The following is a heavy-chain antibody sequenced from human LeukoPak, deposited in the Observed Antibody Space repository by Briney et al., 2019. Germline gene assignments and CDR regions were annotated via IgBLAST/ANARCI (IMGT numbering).Heavy chain of an antibody. D-gene: IGHD3-22*01. J-gene: IGHJ3*02. CDR1: GFTFSSYT. Sequence: PGGSLRLSCVASGFTFSSYTMHWVRQALGKGLEYVSAISSNGGGTYYANSVKGRFTISRDNSKNTLSLQMGSLRVDDMAVYYCARNSSGSHDAFDIWGQGTMVTVSS. CDR3: ARNSSGSHDAFDI. V-gene: IGHV3-64*01. CDR2: ISSNGGGT.